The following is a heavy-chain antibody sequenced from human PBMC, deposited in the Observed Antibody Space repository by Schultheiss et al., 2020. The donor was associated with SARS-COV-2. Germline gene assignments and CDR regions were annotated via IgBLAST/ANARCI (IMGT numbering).Heavy chain of an antibody. Sequence: GGSLRLSCAASGFTFSSYGMHWVRQAPGKGLEWVAVVSYEGRTQLYADSVKGRFTISRDNSKNTLYLQMNSLRAEDTAVYYCAKGYYYDSSGYTDYWGQGTLVTVSS. CDR1: GFTFSSYG. V-gene: IGHV3-30*18. D-gene: IGHD3-22*01. CDR3: AKGYYYDSSGYTDY. CDR2: VSYEGRTQ. J-gene: IGHJ4*02.